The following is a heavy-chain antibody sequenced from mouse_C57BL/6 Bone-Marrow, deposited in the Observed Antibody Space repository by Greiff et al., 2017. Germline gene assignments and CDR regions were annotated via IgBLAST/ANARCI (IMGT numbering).Heavy chain of an antibody. V-gene: IGHV1-80*01. CDR2: IYPGDGDT. J-gene: IGHJ4*01. CDR1: GYAFSSYW. Sequence: VQLQQSGAELVKPGASVKISCKASGYAFSSYWMNWVKQRPGKGLEWIGQIYPGDGDTNYNGKFKGKATLTADKSSSTAYMQLSSLTSEDSAVYFCANYGSDYYAMDYWGQGTSVTVSS. D-gene: IGHD1-1*01. CDR3: ANYGSDYYAMDY.